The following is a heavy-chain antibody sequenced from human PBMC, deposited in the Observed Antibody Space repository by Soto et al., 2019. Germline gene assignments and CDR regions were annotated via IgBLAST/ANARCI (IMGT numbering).Heavy chain of an antibody. D-gene: IGHD3-16*01. V-gene: IGHV5-51*01. Sequence: PGESLKISCKGSGYSFTSYWIGWVRQMPGKGLEWMGIIYPGDSDIRYSPSFQGQVTISADKSISTAYLQWSSLKASDTAMFYCARGLGSGAYYYYYMDVWGKGTTVTVSS. J-gene: IGHJ6*03. CDR1: GYSFTSYW. CDR3: ARGLGSGAYYYYYMDV. CDR2: IYPGDSDI.